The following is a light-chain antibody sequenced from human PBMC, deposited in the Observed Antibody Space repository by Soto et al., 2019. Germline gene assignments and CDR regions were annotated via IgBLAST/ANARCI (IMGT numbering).Light chain of an antibody. CDR1: QSFSSSY. V-gene: IGKV3-20*01. CDR3: KHYGSASPNP. CDR2: GAS. J-gene: IGKJ5*01. Sequence: EIVLTQSPGTLSLSPGERATLSCRASQSFSSSYLVWYQQKPGQAPRLLIYGASSRATGIPDRFSGSGSATDFLLTISSLVHEALAVYYCKHYGSASPNPFGQGTPLPI.